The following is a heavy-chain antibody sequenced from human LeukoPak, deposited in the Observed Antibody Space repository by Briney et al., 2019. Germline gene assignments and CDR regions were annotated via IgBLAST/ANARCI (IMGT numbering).Heavy chain of an antibody. J-gene: IGHJ4*02. V-gene: IGHV3-21*01. CDR2: ISSSSSYI. CDR1: GFTFSSYS. CDR3: AREVRGVIIGDFDY. D-gene: IGHD3-10*01. Sequence: GGSLRLSCAASGFTFSSYSTNWVRQAPGKGLEWVSSISSSSSYIYYADSVKGRFTISRDNAKNSLYLQMNSLRAEDTAVYYCAREVRGVIIGDFDYWGQGTLVTVSS.